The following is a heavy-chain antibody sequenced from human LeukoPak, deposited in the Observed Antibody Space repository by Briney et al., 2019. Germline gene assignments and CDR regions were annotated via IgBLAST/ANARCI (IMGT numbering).Heavy chain of an antibody. J-gene: IGHJ4*02. V-gene: IGHV1-2*02. CDR1: GYTFTGYY. D-gene: IGHD3-22*01. CDR3: ARDNHYYYDSSGYYYRTFDY. Sequence: ASVKVSCKASGYTFTGYYMHWVRQAPGQGLEWMGWINPNSGGTNYAQKFQGRVTMTRDTSISTAYMELRSLRSDDTAVYYCARDNHYYYDSSGYYYRTFDYWGQGTLVTVSS. CDR2: INPNSGGT.